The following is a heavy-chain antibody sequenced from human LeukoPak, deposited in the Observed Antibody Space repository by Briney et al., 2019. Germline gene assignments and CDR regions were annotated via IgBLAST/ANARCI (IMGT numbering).Heavy chain of an antibody. CDR1: GFTFSSYA. V-gene: IGHV3-48*02. CDR2: SRNSQNI. D-gene: IGHD3-16*01. J-gene: IGHJ3*02. Sequence: GGSLRLSCAASGFTFSSYAMSWVRQAPGKGLEWVSYSRNSQNIYYAASVEGRFTISRDNARNSLYLQMNSLRDEDTAVYYCARDSAYAFDIWGQGTRVTVSS. CDR3: ARDSAYAFDI.